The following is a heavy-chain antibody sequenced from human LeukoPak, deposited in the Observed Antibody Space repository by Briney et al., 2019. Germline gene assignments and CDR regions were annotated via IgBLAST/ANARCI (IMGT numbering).Heavy chain of an antibody. D-gene: IGHD1-26*01. V-gene: IGHV3-64D*08. CDR3: VTVGMTSIWSYLRFDP. CDR2: ITSNGGST. J-gene: IGHJ5*02. CDR1: GFTFSTNS. Sequence: GGSLRLSCSATGFTFSTNSMDWVRQAPGKGLEFVSAITSNGGSTYYADSVKGRFTISRDNSKNTLYLQMSSLRAEDTAVYYCVTVGMTSIWSYLRFDPRGQGTLVSVSS.